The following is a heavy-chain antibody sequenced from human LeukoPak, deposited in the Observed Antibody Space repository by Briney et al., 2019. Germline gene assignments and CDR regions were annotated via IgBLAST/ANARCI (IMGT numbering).Heavy chain of an antibody. CDR1: GGSISNYY. D-gene: IGHD4-17*01. V-gene: IGHV4-59*01. CDR2: IYYSGST. CDR3: ARRPTVTTFFDY. Sequence: PSETLSLTCTVSGGSISNYYWTWIRQAPGKGLEWIGYIYYSGSTNYNPSLKSRVTMSVDTSKNQFSLKLRSVTAADTAVYYCARRPTVTTFFDYWGQGTLVTVSS. J-gene: IGHJ4*02.